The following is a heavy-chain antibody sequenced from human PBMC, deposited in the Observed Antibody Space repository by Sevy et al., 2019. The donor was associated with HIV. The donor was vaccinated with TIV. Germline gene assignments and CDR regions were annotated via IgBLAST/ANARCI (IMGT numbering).Heavy chain of an antibody. CDR3: ARAPTAPNGMDV. CDR2: LYYSGVT. Sequence: SETLSLTCTVSGDSIDSNYWNWIRQPPGKGLEWIGYLYYSGVTNYNPSLKSRVTISVDTSKNQFSLKLRSATAADTAVYYCARAPTAPNGMDVWGQGTTVTVSS. J-gene: IGHJ6*02. V-gene: IGHV4-59*01. D-gene: IGHD1-1*01. CDR1: GDSIDSNY.